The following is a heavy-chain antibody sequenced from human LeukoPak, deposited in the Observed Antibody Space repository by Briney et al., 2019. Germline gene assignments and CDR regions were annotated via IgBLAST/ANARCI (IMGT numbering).Heavy chain of an antibody. J-gene: IGHJ4*02. D-gene: IGHD2-15*01. V-gene: IGHV1-69*13. CDR3: ARGYCSGGSCYSVSLDY. Sequence: GASVKVSCKASGGTFSSYAISWVRRAPGQGLEWMGGIIPIFGTANYAQKFQGRVTITADESTSTAYMELSSLRSEDTAVYYCARGYCSGGSCYSVSLDYWGQGTLVTVSS. CDR1: GGTFSSYA. CDR2: IIPIFGTA.